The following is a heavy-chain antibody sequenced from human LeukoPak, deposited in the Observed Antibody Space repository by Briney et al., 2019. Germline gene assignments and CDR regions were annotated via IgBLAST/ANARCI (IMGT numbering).Heavy chain of an antibody. V-gene: IGHV3-64D*06. CDR1: GFTFSRYA. Sequence: GRSLRLSCSASGFTFSRYAMHWVRQAPGKGLEYVSAISSNGGSTYYADSVKGRFTISRDNSKNTLYLQMSSLRPEDTAVYYCVRCYYYGSGSYYFDSWGQGTLVTVSS. J-gene: IGHJ4*02. D-gene: IGHD3-10*01. CDR3: VRCYYYGSGSYYFDS. CDR2: ISSNGGST.